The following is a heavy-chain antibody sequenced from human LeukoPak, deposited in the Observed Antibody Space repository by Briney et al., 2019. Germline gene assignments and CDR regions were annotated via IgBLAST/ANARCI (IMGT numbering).Heavy chain of an antibody. CDR2: ITYDGYYK. CDR3: ARDLSPVAQASPMGY. CDR1: GFTFSSYG. V-gene: IGHV3-30*03. Sequence: GGSLRLSCAASGFTFSSYGMHWVRQSPGKGLEWVALITYDGYYKYYSDSVKGRFTISSDTSKNTLYLQMNSLRAEDTAVYYCARDLSPVAQASPMGYWGQGTLVTVSS. J-gene: IGHJ4*02. D-gene: IGHD4-23*01.